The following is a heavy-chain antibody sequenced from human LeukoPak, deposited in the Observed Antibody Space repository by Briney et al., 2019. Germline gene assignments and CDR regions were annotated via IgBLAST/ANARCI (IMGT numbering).Heavy chain of an antibody. J-gene: IGHJ3*02. CDR3: AKEKYDSSGSDAFDI. Sequence: PGGSLRLSCVASGFIFSTYAMSWVRQAPGKGLEWVSAIGGSGGSTPYADSVKGRFTISRDSSKNTLYLQMNSLRAEDTAVYYCAKEKYDSSGSDAFDIWGQGTMVTVSS. CDR1: GFIFSTYA. V-gene: IGHV3-23*01. D-gene: IGHD3-22*01. CDR2: IGGSGGST.